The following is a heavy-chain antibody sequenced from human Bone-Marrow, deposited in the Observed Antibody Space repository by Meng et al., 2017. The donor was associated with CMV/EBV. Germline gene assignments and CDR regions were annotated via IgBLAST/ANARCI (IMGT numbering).Heavy chain of an antibody. J-gene: IGHJ6*02. Sequence: ETLSLTCTVSGGSISSSSYYWGWIRQPPGKGLEWVSSISSSGTYIRYADSLKGRFTISRDNAKNSLYLQMNSLRAEDTAVYYCTRAPRVLRFLSLSYDMDVWGQGTTVTVSS. CDR3: TRAPRVLRFLSLSYDMDV. D-gene: IGHD3-3*01. V-gene: IGHV3-21*01. CDR2: ISSSGTYI. CDR1: GGSISSSS.